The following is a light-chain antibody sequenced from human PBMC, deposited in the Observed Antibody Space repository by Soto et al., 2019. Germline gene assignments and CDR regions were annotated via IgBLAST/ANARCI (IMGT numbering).Light chain of an antibody. CDR2: EDN. CDR1: SSNIGNNY. J-gene: IGLJ1*01. V-gene: IGLV1-51*02. Sequence: VLTQPPSVSAAPGQKVTISCSGTSSNIGNNYVSWYQHFPGTAPKLLIYEDNKRPSEIPDRFSGSKSGTSATLGITGLQTGDEADYYCGTWDNSLSIYVFATGTKVTVL. CDR3: GTWDNSLSIYV.